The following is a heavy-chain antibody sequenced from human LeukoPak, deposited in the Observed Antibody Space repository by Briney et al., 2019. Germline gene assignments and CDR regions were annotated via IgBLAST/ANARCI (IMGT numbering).Heavy chain of an antibody. D-gene: IGHD1-1*01. CDR2: IYYSGST. CDR1: GGSVSSGRYS. CDR3: ARDTGGGWNVD. J-gene: IGHJ4*02. Sequence: PSETLSLTCTVSGGSVSSGRYSWSWIRQPPGKGLEWIGYIYYSGSTNYNPSLKSRVTISVDTSKNQFSLKLSSVTAADTAVYYCARDTGGGWNVDWGQGTLVTVSS. V-gene: IGHV4-61*01.